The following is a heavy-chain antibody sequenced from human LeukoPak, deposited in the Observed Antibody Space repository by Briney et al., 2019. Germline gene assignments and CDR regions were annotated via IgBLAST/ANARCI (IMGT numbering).Heavy chain of an antibody. J-gene: IGHJ3*02. D-gene: IGHD2-2*01. V-gene: IGHV4-30-4*08. CDR3: ASLIVVVPAAIPRDAFDI. CDR2: IYYSGST. CDR1: GDSISSGDYY. Sequence: SQTLSLTCTVSGDSISSGDYYWSWIRQPPGKGLEWIGYIYYSGSTYYNPSLKSRVTISVDTSKNQFSLKLSSVTAADTAVYYCASLIVVVPAAIPRDAFDIWGQGTMVTVSS.